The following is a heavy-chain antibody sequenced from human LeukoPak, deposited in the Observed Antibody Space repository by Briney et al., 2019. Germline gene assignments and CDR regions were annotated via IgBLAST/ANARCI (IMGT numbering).Heavy chain of an antibody. Sequence: ASVKVSCTASGYTFTSYYMHWVRQAPGQGLEWMGLINPGGGSTSYAQKFQGRVTMTRDMSTSTVYMELSSLRSEDTAVYYCARTVAATPDSWFDPWGQGTLVTVSS. CDR1: GYTFTSYY. V-gene: IGHV1-46*01. J-gene: IGHJ5*02. CDR2: INPGGGST. CDR3: ARTVAATPDSWFDP. D-gene: IGHD2-15*01.